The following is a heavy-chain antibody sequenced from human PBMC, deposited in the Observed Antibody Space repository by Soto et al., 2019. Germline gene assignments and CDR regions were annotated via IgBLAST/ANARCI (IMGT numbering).Heavy chain of an antibody. J-gene: IGHJ4*02. CDR1: GFTFTSYW. V-gene: IGHV3-7*03. CDR2: IKQDGSEK. CDR3: ARSVARSGLFDS. D-gene: IGHD2-15*01. Sequence: PWGSLRLSCSASGFTFTSYWMTWVRQAPGKGLEWVANIKQDGSEKYYVDSVKGRFTISRDNAKNSLNLQMNSLRAEDTAVYYCARSVARSGLFDSWGQGTLVTVSS.